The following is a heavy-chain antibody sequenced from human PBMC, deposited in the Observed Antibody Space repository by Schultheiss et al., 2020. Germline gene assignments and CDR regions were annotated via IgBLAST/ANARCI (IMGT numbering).Heavy chain of an antibody. D-gene: IGHD3-16*02. CDR2: ISYDGSNN. CDR1: GFTFSSHS. V-gene: IGHV3-30*05. Sequence: WGSMRLSCAASGFTFSSHSMNWVRQAPGKGLSWVAVISYDGSNNYYADSVKGRFTISRDNSKNTAYLQMNSLRAEDTAVYYCVTFGGVIVGEASDYWGRGHL. J-gene: IGHJ4*02. CDR3: VTFGGVIVGEASDY.